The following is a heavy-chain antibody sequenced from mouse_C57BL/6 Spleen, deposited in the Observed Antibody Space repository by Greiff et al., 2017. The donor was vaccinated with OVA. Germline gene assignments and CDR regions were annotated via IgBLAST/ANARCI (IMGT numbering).Heavy chain of an antibody. CDR3: ARITTVVAEAMDY. J-gene: IGHJ4*01. D-gene: IGHD1-1*01. CDR2: INYDGSST. CDR1: GFTFSDYY. Sequence: EVKLVESEGGLVQPGSSMKLSCTASGFTFSDYYMAWVRQVPEKGLEWVANINYDGSSTYYLDSLKSRFIISRDNAKNILYLQMSSLKSEDTATYYCARITTVVAEAMDYWGQGTSVTVSS. V-gene: IGHV5-16*01.